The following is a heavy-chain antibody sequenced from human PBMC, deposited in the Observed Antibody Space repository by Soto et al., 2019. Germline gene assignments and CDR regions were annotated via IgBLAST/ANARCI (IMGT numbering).Heavy chain of an antibody. CDR2: INQDGSER. CDR3: AVYGYGGSAAAY. V-gene: IGHV3-7*03. CDR1: GLSFRNAW. J-gene: IGHJ4*02. D-gene: IGHD4-17*01. Sequence: ACAGSGLSFRNAWLSWVRQAPGKGLEWVANINQDGSERYYLDSVRGRFTISRDNVENSLYLQLNSLRPDDTAVYYCAVYGYGGSAAAYWGEGTLVSVPS.